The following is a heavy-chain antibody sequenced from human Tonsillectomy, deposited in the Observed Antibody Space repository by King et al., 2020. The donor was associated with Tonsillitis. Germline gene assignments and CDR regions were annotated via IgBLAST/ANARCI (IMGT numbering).Heavy chain of an antibody. CDR1: GFTFDDYA. D-gene: IGHD4-11*01. Sequence: VQLVESGGGLVQPGRSLRLSCAASGFTFDDYAMHWGRQAPGKGRECVSGIIWNSGIIGYGVSVNGRFTISRDNAKNSLYLPMNSLRAEDTALYYCAKHSDYTKAHYFDYWGQGTLVTVSS. CDR2: IIWNSGII. J-gene: IGHJ4*02. V-gene: IGHV3-9*01. CDR3: AKHSDYTKAHYFDY.